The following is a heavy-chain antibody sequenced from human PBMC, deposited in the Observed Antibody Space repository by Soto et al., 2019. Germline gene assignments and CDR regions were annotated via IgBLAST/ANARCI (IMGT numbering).Heavy chain of an antibody. CDR2: IWYDGSNK. J-gene: IGHJ4*02. CDR3: ARESAKWEPHAPEYYFDY. V-gene: IGHV3-33*01. Sequence: GGSLRLSCAASGFTFSSYGMHWVRQAPGKGLEWVAVIWYDGSNKYYADSVKGRFTISRDNSKNTLYLQMNSLRAEDTAVYYCARESAKWEPHAPEYYFDYWGQGTLVTVSS. D-gene: IGHD1-26*01. CDR1: GFTFSSYG.